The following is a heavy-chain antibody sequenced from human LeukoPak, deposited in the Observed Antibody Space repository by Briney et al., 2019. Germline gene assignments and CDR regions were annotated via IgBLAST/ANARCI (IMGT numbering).Heavy chain of an antibody. CDR1: GYTFTGYY. J-gene: IGHJ5*02. V-gene: IGHV1-2*02. CDR2: INPSTGGA. D-gene: IGHD3-22*01. Sequence: ASVKVSCKASGYTFTGYYIKWVRQAPGQGLECMGWINPSTGGAHYVQKFQGRVTMTRDTSISTAYMELSSLTSDDTAVYYCARVARVRDDSGYYRSWFDPWGQGTLVTVSP. CDR3: ARVARVRDDSGYYRSWFDP.